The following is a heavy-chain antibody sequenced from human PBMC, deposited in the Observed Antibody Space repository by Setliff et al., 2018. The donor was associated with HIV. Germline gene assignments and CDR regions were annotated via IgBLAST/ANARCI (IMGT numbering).Heavy chain of an antibody. D-gene: IGHD3-22*01. CDR3: ARERDSSGYQFDP. J-gene: IGHJ5*02. CDR1: NYTFTSYA. CDR2: INGGNGKT. V-gene: IGHV1-3*03. Sequence: AASVKVSCKASNYTFTSYAIHWVRQAPGQRLEWMGWINGGNGKTKYSQEFQGRVTITRDTSASTAYMELSSLRFEDMAMYYCARERDSSGYQFDPWGQGTLVTVSS.